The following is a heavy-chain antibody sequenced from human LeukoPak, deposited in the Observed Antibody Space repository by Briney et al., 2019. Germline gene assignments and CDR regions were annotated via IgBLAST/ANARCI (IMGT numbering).Heavy chain of an antibody. CDR3: ARHEVLREYSSSSRSWFDP. CDR1: GGSISSSSYY. J-gene: IGHJ5*02. Sequence: SETLSLTCTVSGGSISSSSYYWGWIRQPPGKGLEWIGSIYYSGSTYYNPSLKSRVTISVDTSKNQFSLKLSSVTAAGTAVYYCARHEVLREYSSSSRSWFDPWGQGTLVTVSS. CDR2: IYYSGST. D-gene: IGHD6-6*01. V-gene: IGHV4-39*01.